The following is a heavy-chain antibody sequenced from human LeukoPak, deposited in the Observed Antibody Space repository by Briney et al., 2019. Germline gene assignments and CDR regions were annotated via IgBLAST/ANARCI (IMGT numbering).Heavy chain of an antibody. CDR3: ARDRGVITGTTGRWFDP. J-gene: IGHJ5*02. Sequence: ASVEVSCKASGYTFTDHFIHWVRQAPGQGLEWMGWINPNSGGTNYAQKFQGRVTMTRDTSISTAYMELSRLRSDDTAVYYCARDRGVITGTTGRWFDPWGQGTLVTVSS. V-gene: IGHV1-2*02. D-gene: IGHD1-7*01. CDR2: INPNSGGT. CDR1: GYTFTDHF.